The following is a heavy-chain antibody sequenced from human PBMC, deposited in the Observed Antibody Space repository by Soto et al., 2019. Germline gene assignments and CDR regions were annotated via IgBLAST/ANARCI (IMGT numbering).Heavy chain of an antibody. Sequence: SETLCVTCTVSGGSISSYYWSWIRQPPGKGLEWIGYIYYSGSTNYNPYLKSRVTISVDTSKNQYSLKLSSVTAADTAVYYCARHQKYFYLSVLYHYFLSFSGKRTTVPVSS. D-gene: IGHD2-21*01. CDR1: GGSISSYY. CDR2: IYYSGST. J-gene: IGHJ6*04. CDR3: ARHQKYFYLSVLYHYFLSF. V-gene: IGHV4-59*08.